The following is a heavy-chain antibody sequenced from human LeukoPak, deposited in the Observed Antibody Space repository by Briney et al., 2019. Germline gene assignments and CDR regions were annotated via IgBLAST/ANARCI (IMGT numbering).Heavy chain of an antibody. Sequence: ASVKLSCKASGYTFTSYYMHWVRQAPGQGLEWMGIINPSGGSTSYAQKFQGRGTMTRDMSTSTVYMELSSLRSEDTAVYYCARRGVGDYDFWSGYYTGYYCYYMDVWGKGTTVTVSS. CDR2: INPSGGST. CDR3: ARRGVGDYDFWSGYYTGYYCYYMDV. CDR1: GYTFTSYY. V-gene: IGHV1-46*01. D-gene: IGHD3-3*01. J-gene: IGHJ6*03.